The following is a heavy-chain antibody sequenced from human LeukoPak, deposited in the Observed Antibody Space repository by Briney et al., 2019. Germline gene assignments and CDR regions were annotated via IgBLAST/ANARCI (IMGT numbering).Heavy chain of an antibody. D-gene: IGHD6-13*01. V-gene: IGHV3-13*01. CDR1: GLTFSSYD. CDR2: IGTAGDT. Sequence: GGSLRLSCAASGLTFSSYDMHWVRQATGKGLEWVSGIGTAGDTYYPGSVKGRFTISRENAKNSLYLQMNSLRAGDTAVYFCARGDSSWSYYYYGMDVWGQGTTVTVSS. J-gene: IGHJ6*02. CDR3: ARGDSSWSYYYYGMDV.